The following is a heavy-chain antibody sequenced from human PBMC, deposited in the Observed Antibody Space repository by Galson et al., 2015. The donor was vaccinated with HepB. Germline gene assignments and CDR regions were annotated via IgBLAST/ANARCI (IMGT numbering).Heavy chain of an antibody. D-gene: IGHD3-3*01. V-gene: IGHV1-8*01. CDR2: MNPNRGNT. J-gene: IGHJ6*02. Sequence: SVKVSCKASGYTFTSYDINWVRQATGQGLEWMGWMNPNRGNTGYAQKFQGRVTMTRNTSISTAYMELSSLRSEDTAVYYCARSYGGVYDFWSGYYTPYYYGMDVWGQGTTVTVSS. CDR1: GYTFTSYD. CDR3: ARSYGGVYDFWSGYYTPYYYGMDV.